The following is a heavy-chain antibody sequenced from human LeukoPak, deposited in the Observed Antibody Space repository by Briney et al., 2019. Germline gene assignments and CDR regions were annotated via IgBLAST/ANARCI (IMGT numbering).Heavy chain of an antibody. CDR2: INHSGST. Sequence: PSQTLSLTCTVSGGSISSGDYYWSWIRQPPGKGLEWIGEINHSGSTNYNPSLKSRVTISVDTSKNQFSLKLSSVTAADTAVYYCARVAGIAAAGKDAFDIWGQGTMVTVSS. V-gene: IGHV4-30-4*08. CDR1: GGSISSGDYY. D-gene: IGHD6-13*01. J-gene: IGHJ3*02. CDR3: ARVAGIAAAGKDAFDI.